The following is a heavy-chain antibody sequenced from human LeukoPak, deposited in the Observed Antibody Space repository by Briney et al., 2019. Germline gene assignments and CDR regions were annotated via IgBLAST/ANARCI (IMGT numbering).Heavy chain of an antibody. D-gene: IGHD1-20*01. J-gene: IGHJ4*02. CDR3: ARGCDNCPGSPDS. CDR1: GFSFSDYA. V-gene: IGHV3-64*01. Sequence: GGSLRLSCAASGFSFSDYAMHWVRQAPGKGLEYVSVISTNGDGRYYANSVKGRFTISRDNSKNTLHLQMDSLRVEDMAVYYCARGCDNCPGSPDSWGQGTLVTVSS. CDR2: ISTNGDGR.